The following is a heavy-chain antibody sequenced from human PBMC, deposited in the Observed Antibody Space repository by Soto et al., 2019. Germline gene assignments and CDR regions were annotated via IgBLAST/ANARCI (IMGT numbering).Heavy chain of an antibody. V-gene: IGHV2-5*02. CDR1: GFSLSTSGVG. D-gene: IGHD3-9*01. CDR2: IYWDDDK. J-gene: IGHJ4*02. CDR3: ARHSYDILTGYFDY. Sequence: QITLKESGPTLVKPTQTLTLTCTFSGFSLSTSGVGVGWIRQPPGKALEWLALIYWDDDKRYSPSLKSRLTIPKDTSKNQVVLTMTNMDPVDTATYYCARHSYDILTGYFDYWGQGTLVTVSS.